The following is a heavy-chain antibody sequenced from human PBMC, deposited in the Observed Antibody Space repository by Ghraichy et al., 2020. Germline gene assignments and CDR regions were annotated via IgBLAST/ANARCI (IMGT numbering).Heavy chain of an antibody. V-gene: IGHV3-48*02. D-gene: IGHD4-23*01. J-gene: IGHJ6*04. CDR3: ARASRVVRFYYYDALDV. Sequence: GGSLRLSCAASGFSFSNYIMNWVRQAPGKGLEWVSHISSSSRTISYADSVKGRFTVSRDNAKNSLFLQMNSLRDEDTAVYYCARASRVVRFYYYDALDVWGKGTTVTVSS. CDR1: GFSFSNYI. CDR2: ISSSSRTI.